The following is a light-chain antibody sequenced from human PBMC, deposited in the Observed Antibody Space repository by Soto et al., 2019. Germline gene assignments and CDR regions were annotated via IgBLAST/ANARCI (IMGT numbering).Light chain of an antibody. J-gene: IGLJ3*02. CDR1: SSDVGSYNY. V-gene: IGLV2-14*01. CDR2: EVS. CDR3: SSYTISSTPWV. Sequence: QSALTQPASVSGSPGQSITISCTGTSSDVGSYNYVSWYQQHPGKAPKLMIYEVSNRPSGVSNRFSGSKSGNTASLTISGLQAEDEADYYCSSYTISSTPWVFGGGTKLTVL.